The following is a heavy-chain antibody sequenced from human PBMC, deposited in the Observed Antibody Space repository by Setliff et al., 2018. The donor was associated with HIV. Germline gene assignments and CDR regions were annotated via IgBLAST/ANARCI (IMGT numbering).Heavy chain of an antibody. CDR3: ARGDFYDSSGYFTDAFDI. CDR2: IKQDGSEK. D-gene: IGHD3-22*01. V-gene: IGHV3-7*03. J-gene: IGHJ3*02. CDR1: GFTFSSYW. Sequence: GGSLRLSCAASGFTFSSYWMSWVRQAPGKGLEWMANIKQDGSEKSYVDSVKGRFTISRDNAKNSLYLQMNSLRAEDTAVYYCARGDFYDSSGYFTDAFDIWGQGTMVTVSS.